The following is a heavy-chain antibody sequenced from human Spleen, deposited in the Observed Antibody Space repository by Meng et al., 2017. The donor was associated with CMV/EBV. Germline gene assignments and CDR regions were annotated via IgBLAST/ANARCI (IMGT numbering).Heavy chain of an antibody. Sequence: SETLSLTCAVYGGSFSGYYWSWIRQSPGKGLEWIGEINHSGSTNYNPSLKSRVTISVDTSKNQFSLKLSSVTAADTAVYYCALAYYYYYGMDVWGQGTTVTVSS. J-gene: IGHJ6*02. CDR1: GGSFSGYY. CDR2: INHSGST. CDR3: ALAYYYYYGMDV. V-gene: IGHV4-34*01.